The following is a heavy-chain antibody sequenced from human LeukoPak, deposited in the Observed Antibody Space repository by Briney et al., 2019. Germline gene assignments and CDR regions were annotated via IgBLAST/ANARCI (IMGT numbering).Heavy chain of an antibody. V-gene: IGHV4-34*01. CDR3: AKESCSGGSCYIFDY. J-gene: IGHJ4*02. CDR1: GGSFSGYY. Sequence: SETLSLTCGVYGGSFSGYYWSWIRQAPGKGLEWIGEINHSGSTNYNPSLKSRVTISVDTSKNQFSLKLSSVTAADTAVYYCAKESCSGGSCYIFDYWGQGTLVTVSS. D-gene: IGHD2-15*01. CDR2: INHSGST.